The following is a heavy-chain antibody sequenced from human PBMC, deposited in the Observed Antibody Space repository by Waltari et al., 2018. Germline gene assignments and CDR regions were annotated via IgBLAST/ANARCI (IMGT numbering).Heavy chain of an antibody. Sequence: EVQLVESGGGLLQPGGSLRLSCAASGFTVSTNYMSWVRQAPGKGLDWVSVIYSGGNTYSADSVKGRFTISRDNSKNTLYLQMNSLRAEDTAVYYCARGPGEFLPIDFWGQGTLVTVSS. V-gene: IGHV3-53*01. J-gene: IGHJ4*02. CDR1: GFTVSTNY. CDR2: IYSGGNT. CDR3: ARGPGEFLPIDF. D-gene: IGHD7-27*01.